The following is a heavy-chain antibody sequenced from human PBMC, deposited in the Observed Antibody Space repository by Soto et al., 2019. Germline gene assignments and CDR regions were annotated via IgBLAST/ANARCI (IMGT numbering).Heavy chain of an antibody. CDR2: IYRTGST. CDR3: ASRDPGTSADY. J-gene: IGHJ4*02. CDR1: GGSFTSNNW. V-gene: IGHV4-4*02. D-gene: IGHD1-7*01. Sequence: PSETLSLTCAVSGGSFTSNNWWTWVRQPPGQGLEWIGEIYRTGSTNYNPSLKSRVTISLDKSEKQISLKVTSLTAADTAVYYCASRDPGTSADYWGQGTLVTVSS.